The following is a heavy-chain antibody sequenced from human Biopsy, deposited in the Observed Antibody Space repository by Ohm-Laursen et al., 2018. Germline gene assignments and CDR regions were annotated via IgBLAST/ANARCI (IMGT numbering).Heavy chain of an antibody. Sequence: SLRLSCAASGFSFSSYSMNWARQAPGKGLEWVAVIWHDERNKQYADSVKGRVTISRDNSKSTLFLQMDSLRVDDTAVYHCARDPGQDGAIDFWGQGTLVTVSS. CDR3: ARDPGQDGAIDF. J-gene: IGHJ4*02. CDR1: GFSFSSYS. V-gene: IGHV3-33*08. D-gene: IGHD4/OR15-4a*01. CDR2: IWHDERNK.